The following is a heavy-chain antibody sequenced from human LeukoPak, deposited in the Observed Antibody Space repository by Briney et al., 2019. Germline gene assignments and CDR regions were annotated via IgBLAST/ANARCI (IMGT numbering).Heavy chain of an antibody. CDR2: IYHSGST. Sequence: SQTLSLTCAVSGGSFSSGGYSWSWIRHPQGKGLEWIGYIYHSGSTYSNPSLKSRVTISVDRSKSQFSLKLSSVTAADTAVYYCASQYGGIDYWGQGTLVTVSS. D-gene: IGHD4-23*01. CDR1: GGSFSSGGYS. V-gene: IGHV4-30-2*01. J-gene: IGHJ4*02. CDR3: ASQYGGIDY.